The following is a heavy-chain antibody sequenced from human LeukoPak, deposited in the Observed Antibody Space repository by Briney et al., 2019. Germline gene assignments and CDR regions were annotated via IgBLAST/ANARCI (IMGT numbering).Heavy chain of an antibody. CDR2: IYYSGST. J-gene: IGHJ6*03. CDR3: ARTTEGYCRSTSCYGFYYSYYMDV. V-gene: IGHV4-59*01. Sequence: PSETLSLTCTVSGGSISSYYWSWIRQPAGKGLEWIGYIYYSGSTNYNPSLKSRVTISVDTSKNQFSLKLRSVTAADTAVYFCARTTEGYCRSTSCYGFYYSYYMDVWGKGTTVTIFS. CDR1: GGSISSYY. D-gene: IGHD2-2*01.